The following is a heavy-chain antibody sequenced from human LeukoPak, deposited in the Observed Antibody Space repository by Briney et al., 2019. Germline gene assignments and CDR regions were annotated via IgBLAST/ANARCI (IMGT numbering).Heavy chain of an antibody. CDR3: ARGGFWSGYYN. V-gene: IGHV4-34*01. D-gene: IGHD3-3*01. Sequence: SETLSLTCAVYGGSFSGYYWSWIRQPPGKGREWIGEINHSGSTNYNPSLKSRVTISVDTSKNQFSLKLSSVTAADTAVYYCARGGFWSGYYNWGQGTLVTVSS. J-gene: IGHJ4*02. CDR1: GGSFSGYY. CDR2: INHSGST.